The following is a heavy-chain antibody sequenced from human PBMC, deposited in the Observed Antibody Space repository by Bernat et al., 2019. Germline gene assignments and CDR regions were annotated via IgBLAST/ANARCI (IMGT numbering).Heavy chain of an antibody. Sequence: QVHLVESGGGVVQPGRSLRLSCTTSGFAFTSYGFHWVRQAPGKGLEWVAVISYDGSNKYYADSVKGRFTISRDDSKNMLSLQMNSLRAEDTAVYFCARAPYYYDSSSYCDYCGQGTLVTVSS. V-gene: IGHV3-33*01. CDR1: GFAFTSYG. J-gene: IGHJ4*02. D-gene: IGHD3-22*01. CDR2: ISYDGSNK. CDR3: ARAPYYYDSSSYCDY.